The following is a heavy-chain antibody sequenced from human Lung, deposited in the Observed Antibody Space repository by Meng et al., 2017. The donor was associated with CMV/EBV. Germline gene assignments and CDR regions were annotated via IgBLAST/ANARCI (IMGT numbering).Heavy chain of an antibody. CDR2: IYDSEST. D-gene: IGHD2-2*01. J-gene: IGHJ5*02. CDR3: ARGLRVVVPAPLAWFDP. Sequence: IRSGGDYWSCVRQLPGKGLEWIGYIYDSESTYYNPSLKGRVTMSIDTSKNQFSLRLTSVTVADTAVYYCARGLRVVVPAPLAWFDPWGQGILVTAPQ. V-gene: IGHV4-31*02. CDR1: IRSGGDY.